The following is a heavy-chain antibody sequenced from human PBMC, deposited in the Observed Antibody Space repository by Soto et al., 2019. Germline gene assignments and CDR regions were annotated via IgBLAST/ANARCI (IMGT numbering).Heavy chain of an antibody. CDR2: INPNSGGT. CDR3: ARDPPRCLKIPSDDY. J-gene: IGHJ4*02. V-gene: IGHV1-2*02. CDR1: GYTFTGYY. Sequence: QVQLVQSGAEVKKPGASVKVSCKASGYTFTGYYMHWVRQAPGQGLEWMGWINPNSGGTNYAQKFQGRVTMTRDTSISTAYMELSRLRSDDTAVYYCARDPPRCLKIPSDDYWGQGTLVTVSS. D-gene: IGHD4-17*01.